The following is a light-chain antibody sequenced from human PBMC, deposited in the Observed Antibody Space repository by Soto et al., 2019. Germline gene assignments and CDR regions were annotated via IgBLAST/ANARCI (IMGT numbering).Light chain of an antibody. CDR2: EAS. Sequence: DIQMSQSPSALSASVGDSVTITCRASQSVTTRLAWYQQKPGKAPKLLIDEASTLQTGVPSRFRGTGSGTEFTLSILRLEPDDFETYYCQQYNTARPFGQGTKVEIK. J-gene: IGKJ1*01. CDR3: QQYNTARP. CDR1: QSVTTR. V-gene: IGKV1-5*03.